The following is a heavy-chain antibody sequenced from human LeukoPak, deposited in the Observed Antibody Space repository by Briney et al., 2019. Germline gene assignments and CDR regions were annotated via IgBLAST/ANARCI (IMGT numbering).Heavy chain of an antibody. CDR1: GFTFSSYA. Sequence: PGGSLRLSCAASGFTFSSYAMSWVRQAPGKGLEWVSAISGSGGSTYYADSVKGRFTISRDNAKNSLYLQMNSLRAEDTAVYYCARENPPGYYYGMDVWGQGTTVTVSS. CDR2: ISGSGGST. J-gene: IGHJ6*02. CDR3: ARENPPGYYYGMDV. V-gene: IGHV3-23*01.